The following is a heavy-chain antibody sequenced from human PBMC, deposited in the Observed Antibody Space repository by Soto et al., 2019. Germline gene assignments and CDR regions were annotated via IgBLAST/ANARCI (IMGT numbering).Heavy chain of an antibody. CDR1: GGSISGYY. CDR2: IYYSGST. D-gene: IGHD3-10*01. Sequence: SHPCTVAGGSISGYYWTRFRQPPGRGLEWIGYIYYSGSTSYNPSLKSRVTISVDTSKNQFSLKLSSVTAADTAVYYCARQGRRMVRGVITFPFDYWGQGTLVT. J-gene: IGHJ4*02. V-gene: IGHV4-59*08. CDR3: ARQGRRMVRGVITFPFDY.